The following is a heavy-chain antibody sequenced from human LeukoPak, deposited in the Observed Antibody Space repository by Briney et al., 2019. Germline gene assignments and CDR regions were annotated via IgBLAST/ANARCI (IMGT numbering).Heavy chain of an antibody. D-gene: IGHD3-10*01. CDR1: GFTFSSFW. CDR2: INQDQNEI. Sequence: QPWGSLRLSCAASGFTFSSFWMTWVRQAPGKGLEWVASINQDQNEIHYVDSVRGRFTISRDNAKNSLYLQMNSLTAEDTALYYCLRAHNPGGWFDPWGQGTLVTVSS. V-gene: IGHV3-7*04. J-gene: IGHJ5*02. CDR3: LRAHNPGGWFDP.